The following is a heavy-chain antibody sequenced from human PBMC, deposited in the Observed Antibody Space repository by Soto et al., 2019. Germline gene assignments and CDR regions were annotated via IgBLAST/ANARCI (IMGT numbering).Heavy chain of an antibody. CDR1: GDSVSSNTAA. Sequence: SQTLSLTCAISGDSVSSNTAAWNWIRSSPSRGLEWLGRTYYRSNWRHDYAVSVKSRITVNPDTSKNHLSLQLNSVTPDDTAVYYCARGVAGSGFDLWGQGTLVTVS. CDR3: ARGVAGSGFDL. CDR2: TYYRSNWRH. D-gene: IGHD6-19*01. J-gene: IGHJ4*02. V-gene: IGHV6-1*01.